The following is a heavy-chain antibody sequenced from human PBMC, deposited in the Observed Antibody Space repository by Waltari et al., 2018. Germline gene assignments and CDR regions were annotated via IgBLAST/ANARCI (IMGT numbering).Heavy chain of an antibody. Sequence: EVQLVESGGGLVQPGGSLRLSCAGPGFSFNNYWMSWLRQAPGKGLEWVAHIKQDGSEIYYVDSVKGRFSISRDNAKKSLYLQMNSLRGDDTAVFYCVTWGDLGNFWGQGTLVTVSA. D-gene: IGHD7-27*01. J-gene: IGHJ4*02. CDR2: IKQDGSEI. CDR1: GFSFNNYW. CDR3: VTWGDLGNF. V-gene: IGHV3-7*01.